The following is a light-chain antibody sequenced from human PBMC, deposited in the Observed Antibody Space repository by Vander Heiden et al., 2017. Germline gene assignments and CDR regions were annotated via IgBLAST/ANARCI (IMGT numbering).Light chain of an antibody. CDR1: SSNIGSNY. V-gene: IGLV1-47*01. Sequence: QSVLTQAPSASGTPGQRVTISCSGSSSNIGSNYVYWYQQLPGTAPKLLSFRNDQRPSGVPDRFSGSKSGTSASLAISGLRSEDEADYYCAAWDDSLRGPVFGGGTKLTVL. CDR3: AAWDDSLRGPV. CDR2: RND. J-gene: IGLJ3*02.